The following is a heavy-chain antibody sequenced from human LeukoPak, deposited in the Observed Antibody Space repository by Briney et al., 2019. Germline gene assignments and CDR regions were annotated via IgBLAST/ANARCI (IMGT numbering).Heavy chain of an antibody. D-gene: IGHD5-24*01. V-gene: IGHV3-30*03. J-gene: IGHJ4*02. CDR3: ARPSPPGDGYNPCDY. CDR2: ISNDERNK. Sequence: PGGSLRLSCAASGFTFRSYSMNWVRQAPGKGLEWVAVISNDERNKYYTDSVKGRFTISRDNSKNTVYLQMNSLRTEDTAVYYCARPSPPGDGYNPCDYWGPGALVIVSS. CDR1: GFTFRSYS.